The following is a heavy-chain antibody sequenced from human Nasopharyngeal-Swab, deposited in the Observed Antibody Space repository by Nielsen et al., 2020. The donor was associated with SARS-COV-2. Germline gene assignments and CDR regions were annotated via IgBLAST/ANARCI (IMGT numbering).Heavy chain of an antibody. Sequence: ASVKVSCKAYGYTFTSYGISWVRQAPGQGLEWMGWISAYNGNTNYAQKLQGRVTMTTDTSTSTAYMELRSLRSDDTAVHYCAREATVTASDRFDPWGQGTLVTVSS. CDR2: ISAYNGNT. D-gene: IGHD4-17*01. CDR1: GYTFTSYG. V-gene: IGHV1-18*01. CDR3: AREATVTASDRFDP. J-gene: IGHJ5*02.